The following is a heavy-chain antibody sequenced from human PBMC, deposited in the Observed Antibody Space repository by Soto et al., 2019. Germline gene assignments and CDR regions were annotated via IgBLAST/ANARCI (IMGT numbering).Heavy chain of an antibody. CDR2: VNPSGGHT. D-gene: IGHD2-21*02. CDR1: GDTFTDYY. Sequence: QVQLMQSGAEVKKPGASVKVSCKASGDTFTDYYIHWVRQAPGQGLEWMGTVNPSGGHTTYAQHFLGRVTXPXDXSPXTLYMELTRLTSDDTAIYYCARGGHVVVVTAALDYWGQGTLVTVSS. J-gene: IGHJ4*02. CDR3: ARGGHVVVVTAALDY. V-gene: IGHV1-46*01.